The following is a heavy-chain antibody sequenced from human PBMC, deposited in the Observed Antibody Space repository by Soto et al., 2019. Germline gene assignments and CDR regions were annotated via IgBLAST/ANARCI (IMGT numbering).Heavy chain of an antibody. V-gene: IGHV3-33*01. D-gene: IGHD5-18*01. Sequence: VQLVESGGGVVQPGRSLRLSCAASGFTFSSYGMHWVRQAPGKGLEWVAVIWYDGSNKYYADSVKGRFTISRDNSKNTLYLQMDSLRVEDTAVYWCARGRGYNYGRHDYWGQGTLVTVSS. CDR2: IWYDGSNK. CDR3: ARGRGYNYGRHDY. J-gene: IGHJ4*02. CDR1: GFTFSSYG.